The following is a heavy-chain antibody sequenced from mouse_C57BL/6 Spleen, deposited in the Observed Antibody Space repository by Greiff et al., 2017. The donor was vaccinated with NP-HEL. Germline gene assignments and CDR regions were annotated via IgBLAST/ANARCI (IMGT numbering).Heavy chain of an antibody. J-gene: IGHJ4*01. D-gene: IGHD3-3*01. CDR3: ARSRGPGAIDY. CDR2: IYPGSGNT. Sequence: VQLQQSGAELVRPGASVKLSCKASGYTFTDYYINWVKQRPGQGLEWIARIYPGSGNTYYNEKFKGKATLTAEKSSSTAYMQLSSLTSEDSAVSFCARSRGPGAIDYRGQGTPVTVSS. CDR1: GYTFTDYY. V-gene: IGHV1-76*01.